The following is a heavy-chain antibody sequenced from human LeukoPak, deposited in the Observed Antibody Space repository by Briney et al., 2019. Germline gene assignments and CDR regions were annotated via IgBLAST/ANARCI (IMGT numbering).Heavy chain of an antibody. CDR1: GFTFSDYY. J-gene: IGHJ4*02. CDR2: ISSSSSYI. V-gene: IGHV3-11*03. D-gene: IGHD6-13*01. Sequence: GGSLRLSCAASGFTFSDYYMSWIRQAPGKGLEWVSYISSSSSYINYADSVKGRFTISRDNAKNSLYLQMNSLRAEDTAVYYCATTPIAAAGPDYWGQGTLVTVSS. CDR3: ATTPIAAAGPDY.